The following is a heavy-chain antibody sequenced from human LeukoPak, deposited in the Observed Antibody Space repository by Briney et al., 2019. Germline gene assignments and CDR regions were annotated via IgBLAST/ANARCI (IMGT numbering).Heavy chain of an antibody. CDR2: IYPRDSRT. CDR3: ARRKYYYGSGSYSTRFDI. CDR1: GYSFSSYW. Sequence: GESLKISCKGYGYSFSSYWIAWVRQAPGKGLEWMGVIYPRDSRTTYSPSFQGQVTISADKSITTAYLQWSSLKASDTAMYYCARRKYYYGSGSYSTRFDIWGQGTMVTVSS. J-gene: IGHJ3*02. V-gene: IGHV5-51*01. D-gene: IGHD3-10*01.